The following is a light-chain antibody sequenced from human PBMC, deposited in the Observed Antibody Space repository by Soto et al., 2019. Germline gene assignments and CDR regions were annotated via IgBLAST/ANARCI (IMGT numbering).Light chain of an antibody. Sequence: EIVLTQSPGTLSLSPGERATLSCRASQSVTSSYLTWYQQKPGQAPRLLIYGASTRAAGIPDRFSGSGSGTDFTLTISSLEPEDFAVYYCQQSFSSPFTFGPGTKVDVK. J-gene: IGKJ3*01. CDR3: QQSFSSPFT. V-gene: IGKV3-20*01. CDR1: QSVTSSY. CDR2: GAS.